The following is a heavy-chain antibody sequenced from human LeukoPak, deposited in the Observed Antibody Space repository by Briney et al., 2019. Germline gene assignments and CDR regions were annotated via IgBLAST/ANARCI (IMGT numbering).Heavy chain of an antibody. V-gene: IGHV1-2*02. D-gene: IGHD2-8*01. J-gene: IGHJ3*02. CDR2: INPNSGNT. Sequence: ASVKVSCKASGYTFTGYYMHWVRQAPGQGLEWMGWINPNSGNTGYAQKFQGRVTMTRDTSTSTVYMELSSLRSEDTAVYYCARQRGGQYEDAFDIWGQGTVVTVSS. CDR3: ARQRGGQYEDAFDI. CDR1: GYTFTGYY.